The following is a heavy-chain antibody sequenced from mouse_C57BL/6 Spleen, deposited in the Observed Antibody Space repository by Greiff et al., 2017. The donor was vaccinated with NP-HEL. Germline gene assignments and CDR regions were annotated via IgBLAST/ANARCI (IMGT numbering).Heavy chain of an antibody. CDR2: IYPGDGDT. Sequence: VQGVESGAELVKPGASVKISCKASGYAFSSYWMNWVKQRPGKGLEWIGQIYPGDGDTNYNGKFKGKATLTADKSSSTAYMQLSSLTSEDSAVYFCARSKGTMVNYFDYWGQGTTLTVSS. V-gene: IGHV1-80*01. J-gene: IGHJ2*01. D-gene: IGHD2-1*01. CDR3: ARSKGTMVNYFDY. CDR1: GYAFSSYW.